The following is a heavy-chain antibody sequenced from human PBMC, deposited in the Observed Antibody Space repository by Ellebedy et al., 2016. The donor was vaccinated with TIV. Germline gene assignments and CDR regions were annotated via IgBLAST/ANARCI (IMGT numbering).Heavy chain of an antibody. J-gene: IGHJ6*02. CDR1: GYSFTTYW. V-gene: IGHV5-51*01. D-gene: IGHD2-15*01. Sequence: GESLKISCQGSGYSFTTYWIAWVRQKPGKALEWMGIIYPGDSNTQYSPSFQGQVTISADKSVDTAYLQWSSLKASDTAMYYCARGYCSGGSCYYYYGMDVWGQGTTVTVSS. CDR2: IYPGDSNT. CDR3: ARGYCSGGSCYYYYGMDV.